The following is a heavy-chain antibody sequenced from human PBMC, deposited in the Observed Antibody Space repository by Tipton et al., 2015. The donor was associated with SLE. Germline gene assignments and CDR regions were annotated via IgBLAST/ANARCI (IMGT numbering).Heavy chain of an antibody. D-gene: IGHD3-22*01. J-gene: IGHJ4*02. V-gene: IGHV4-39*01. CDR3: ARRGVSSGAFDY. Sequence: SSYTMNWIRQPPGKGQEWIGSLYYSGRTYYNPSLKSRITISVDTSKNQFSLKLSSVTAADTAVYYCARRGVSSGAFDYWGQGALVPVSS. CDR2: LYYSGRT. CDR1: SSYT.